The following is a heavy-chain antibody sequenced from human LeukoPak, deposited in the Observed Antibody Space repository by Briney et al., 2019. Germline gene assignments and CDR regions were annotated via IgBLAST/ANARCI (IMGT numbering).Heavy chain of an antibody. CDR2: ISSSGSTI. D-gene: IGHD3-10*01. CDR1: GFTFSSYD. Sequence: GGSLRLSCAASGFTFSSYDMNWVRQAPGKGLEWVSYISSSGSTIYYADSVKGRFTISRDNAKNSLYLQMNSLRAEDTAVYYCARVLSGRGSLYSYYYYMDVWGKGTTVTISS. J-gene: IGHJ6*03. V-gene: IGHV3-48*03. CDR3: ARVLSGRGSLYSYYYYMDV.